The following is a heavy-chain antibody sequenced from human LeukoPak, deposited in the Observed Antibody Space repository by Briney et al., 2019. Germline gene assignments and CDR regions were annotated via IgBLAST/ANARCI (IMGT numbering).Heavy chain of an antibody. CDR2: IVHSGNT. CDR1: GGSFSGYY. D-gene: IGHD6-13*01. J-gene: IGHJ3*02. CDR3: ARFGSSTWYKGAFDI. Sequence: KPSQTLSLTCAVYGGSFSGYYWSWIRQPPGKGLEWIGEIVHSGNTKYNPSLKSRVTISVDTSKNQFSLNLPSVTAADTAVYYCARFGSSTWYKGAFDIWGQGTMVTVAS. V-gene: IGHV4-34*12.